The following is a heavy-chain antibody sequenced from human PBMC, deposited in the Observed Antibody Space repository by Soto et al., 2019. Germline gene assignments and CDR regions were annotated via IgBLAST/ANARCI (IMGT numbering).Heavy chain of an antibody. Sequence: ASVKLSCKASGYTFTAYAMHWVRQAPGQRLEWMGWINAGNGNTKYSQKFQGRVTITRDTSASTAYMELSSLRSEDTAVYYCARAVAVPADFDYWGQGTLVTVSS. D-gene: IGHD6-19*01. CDR2: INAGNGNT. CDR1: GYTFTAYA. J-gene: IGHJ4*02. V-gene: IGHV1-3*01. CDR3: ARAVAVPADFDY.